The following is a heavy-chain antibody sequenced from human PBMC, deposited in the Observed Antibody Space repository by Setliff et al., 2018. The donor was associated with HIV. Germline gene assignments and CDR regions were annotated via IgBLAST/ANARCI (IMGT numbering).Heavy chain of an antibody. CDR3: ARGLNYYGSGSYLPLGY. CDR2: IDHSGNI. V-gene: IGHV4-34*01. CDR1: GESFNDYY. Sequence: SETLSLTCAVYGESFNDYYWTWIRQPPGKGLEWIGEIDHSGNIKYHASLKSRVTISKDTSKNQISLKLRSVTAADTAVYYCARGLNYYGSGSYLPLGYWGQGTLVTAPQ. J-gene: IGHJ4*02. D-gene: IGHD3-10*01.